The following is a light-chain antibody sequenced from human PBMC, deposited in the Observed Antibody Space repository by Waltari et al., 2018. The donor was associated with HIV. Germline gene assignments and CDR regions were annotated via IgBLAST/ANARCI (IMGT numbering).Light chain of an antibody. Sequence: QSAVTQPRSVSGSPGQSVTIYCTGTSSDVGGYNYVSWYQQHPGKAPKLMIYDVTKRPSGVPDRFSGSKSGNTASLTISGLQAEDEADYYCCSYAGSYTFVFGGGTKVTVL. V-gene: IGLV2-11*01. CDR3: CSYAGSYTFV. J-gene: IGLJ2*01. CDR1: SSDVGGYNY. CDR2: DVT.